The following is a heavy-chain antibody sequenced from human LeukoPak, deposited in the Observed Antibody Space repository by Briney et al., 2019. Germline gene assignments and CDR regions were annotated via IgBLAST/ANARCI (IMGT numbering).Heavy chain of an antibody. CDR1: GYTFTSHD. CDR3: VRTPPNWGFDY. D-gene: IGHD7-27*01. Sequence: ASVTVSCKASGYTFTSHDINWVRQATGQGLEWMGWMSPNSGDTGYAQKFQGRVTMTSDSSISTAYMELSSLRSEDTAIYYCVRTPPNWGFDYWGQGTLVTVSS. J-gene: IGHJ4*02. CDR2: MSPNSGDT. V-gene: IGHV1-8*01.